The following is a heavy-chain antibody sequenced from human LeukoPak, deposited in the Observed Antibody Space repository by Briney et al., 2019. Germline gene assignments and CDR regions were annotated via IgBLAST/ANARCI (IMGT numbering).Heavy chain of an antibody. Sequence: SETLSLTCTVSGGPISSYYWSWIRQPPGKGLEWIGYIYYSGSTNYNPSLKSRVTISVDTSKNQFSLKLSSVTAADTAVYYCARETTMVRELRAFDIWGQGTMVTVSS. CDR1: GGPISSYY. D-gene: IGHD3-10*01. J-gene: IGHJ3*02. V-gene: IGHV4-59*01. CDR3: ARETTMVRELRAFDI. CDR2: IYYSGST.